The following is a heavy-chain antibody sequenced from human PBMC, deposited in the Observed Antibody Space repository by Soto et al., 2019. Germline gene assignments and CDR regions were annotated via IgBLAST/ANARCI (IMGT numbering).Heavy chain of an antibody. Sequence: QVQLVESGGGVVQPGRSLRLSCAASGFTFSSYAMHWVRQAPGKGLEWVAVISYDASNKYYADSVKGRFTISRDNSKNTLYLKRNSLRDEDTAVYYCARGYSRSSSAFDYWGQGTMVTVSS. CDR1: GFTFSSYA. CDR2: ISYDASNK. V-gene: IGHV3-30-3*01. CDR3: ARGYSRSSSAFDY. D-gene: IGHD6-13*01. J-gene: IGHJ4*02.